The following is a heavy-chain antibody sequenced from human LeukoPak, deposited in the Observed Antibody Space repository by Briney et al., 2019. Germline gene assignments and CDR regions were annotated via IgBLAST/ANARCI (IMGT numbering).Heavy chain of an antibody. D-gene: IGHD2/OR15-2a*01. CDR3: ARHGKGVTYFYTFDI. CDR1: GGSISSYY. V-gene: IGHV4-59*08. Sequence: SETLSLTCTVSGGSISSYYWSWIRQPPGEGLEWIGYVYASGATNSNPSLKRRVTISVDTAKNQFSLKLSSVTAADTAVYYCARHGKGVTYFYTFDIWGQGTVVAVSS. J-gene: IGHJ3*02. CDR2: VYASGAT.